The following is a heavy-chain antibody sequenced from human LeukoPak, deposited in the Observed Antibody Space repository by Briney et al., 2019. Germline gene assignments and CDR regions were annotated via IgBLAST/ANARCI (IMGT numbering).Heavy chain of an antibody. J-gene: IGHJ5*02. V-gene: IGHV1-2*02. CDR3: AREADSGGAVPADSWGRGWLDP. D-gene: IGHD2-2*01. Sequence: ASVKVSCKASGYTFTGYYMHWVRQAPGQGLEWMGWINPNSGGTNYAQKFQGRVTMTRDTSISTAYMELSRLRSDDTAVYYCAREADSGGAVPADSWGRGWLDPWGQGTLVTVSS. CDR1: GYTFTGYY. CDR2: INPNSGGT.